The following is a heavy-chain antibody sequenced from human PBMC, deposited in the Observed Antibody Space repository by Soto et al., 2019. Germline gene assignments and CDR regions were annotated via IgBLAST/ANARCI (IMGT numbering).Heavy chain of an antibody. J-gene: IGHJ3*02. V-gene: IGHV1-18*01. CDR1: GYTFTSYG. CDR2: ISAYNGNT. Sequence: ASVKVSCKASGYTFTSYGISWVRQAPGQGLEWMGWISAYNGNTNYAQKLQGRVTMTTDTYTSTANMELRRLKSDDTAVYYSAIVVDYDFWSGFRQRGAFDIWGQGTMVTVSS. D-gene: IGHD3-3*01. CDR3: AIVVDYDFWSGFRQRGAFDI.